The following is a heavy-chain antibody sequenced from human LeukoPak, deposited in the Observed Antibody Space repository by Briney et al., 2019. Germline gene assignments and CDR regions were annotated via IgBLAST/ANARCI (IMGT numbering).Heavy chain of an antibody. V-gene: IGHV4-59*01. J-gene: IGHJ4*02. D-gene: IGHD2-8*02. Sequence: SETLSLTCTVSGASIRSYYWSWTRQTPGKGLEWIGYIYHTGSNNYNPSLKRRVTISIDTSKNHFSLTLTSVTAADTAVYYCSTDSPTGFDHWGQGALVTVSS. CDR1: GASIRSYY. CDR3: STDSPTGFDH. CDR2: IYHTGSN.